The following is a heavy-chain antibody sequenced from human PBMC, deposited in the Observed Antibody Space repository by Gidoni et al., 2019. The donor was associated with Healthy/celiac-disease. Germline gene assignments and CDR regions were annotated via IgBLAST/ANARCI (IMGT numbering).Heavy chain of an antibody. CDR3: ARGHDRDVFDI. CDR2: INAGNGNT. J-gene: IGHJ3*02. Sequence: QVQLVQSGAEVKKPGASVKVSCKASEYTLTNYALHWVRQAPGQRLEWMGWINAGNGNTKSSQKFQDRVTLTRDTAASTAYMELGSLRSEDTAVYYCARGHDRDVFDIWGQGTLVTVSS. D-gene: IGHD3-3*01. CDR1: EYTLTNYA. V-gene: IGHV1-3*01.